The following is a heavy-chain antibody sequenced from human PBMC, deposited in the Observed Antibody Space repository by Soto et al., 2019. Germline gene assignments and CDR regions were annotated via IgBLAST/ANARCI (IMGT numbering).Heavy chain of an antibody. CDR1: GESFSGYY. D-gene: IGHD5-18*01. CDR2: INHSGST. J-gene: IGHJ4*02. Sequence: SETLSLTCAVYGESFSGYYWSWIRQPPGKGLEWIGEINHSGSTNYNPSLKSRVTISVDTSKNQFSLKLSSVTAADTAVYYCARSGYSYGLYYFDYWGQGTLVTVSS. CDR3: ARSGYSYGLYYFDY. V-gene: IGHV4-34*09.